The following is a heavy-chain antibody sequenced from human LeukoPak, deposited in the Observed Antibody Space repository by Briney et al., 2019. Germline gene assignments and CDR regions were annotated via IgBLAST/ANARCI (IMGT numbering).Heavy chain of an antibody. J-gene: IGHJ4*02. V-gene: IGHV4-61*02. D-gene: IGHD2-2*01. CDR1: GVYITNGLYF. CDR2: IYSNGDT. Sequence: PSETLSLTCTVSGVYITNGLYFWNWIRQPAGKGLEWIGRIYSNGDTNYNPSLKSRVTISVDTSKNQFSLKLSSVTAADTAVYYCARGLRGYCSSTSCYLDYWGQGTLVTVSS. CDR3: ARGLRGYCSSTSCYLDY.